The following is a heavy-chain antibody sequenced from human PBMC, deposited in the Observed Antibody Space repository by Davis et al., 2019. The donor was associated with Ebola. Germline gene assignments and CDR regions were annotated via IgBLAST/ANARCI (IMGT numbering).Heavy chain of an antibody. V-gene: IGHV4-39*01. D-gene: IGHD6-19*01. Sequence: SETLSLTCTVSGGSISSSSYYWGWIRQPPGKGLEWIGSIYYRCSTYYNPSLKSRVTISVDTSKNQFSLKLSSVTAADTAVYYCRLVLGEQWLVDYYYYGMDVWGQGTTVTVSS. J-gene: IGHJ6*02. CDR3: RLVLGEQWLVDYYYYGMDV. CDR1: GGSISSSSYY. CDR2: IYYRCST.